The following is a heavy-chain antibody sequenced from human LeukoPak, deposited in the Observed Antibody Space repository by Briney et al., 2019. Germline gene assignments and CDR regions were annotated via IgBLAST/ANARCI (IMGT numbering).Heavy chain of an antibody. V-gene: IGHV1-69*06. Sequence: SVKVSCKASGGTFNSYAISWVRQAPGQGLEWMGGIIPIFGTTNYARKFRGRVTLTADKSTRTAYMELSSLRSEDTAVYYCARALTGSGQTTWGQGTLVTVSS. CDR2: IIPIFGTT. CDR3: ARALTGSGQTT. J-gene: IGHJ4*02. D-gene: IGHD6-19*01. CDR1: GGTFNSYA.